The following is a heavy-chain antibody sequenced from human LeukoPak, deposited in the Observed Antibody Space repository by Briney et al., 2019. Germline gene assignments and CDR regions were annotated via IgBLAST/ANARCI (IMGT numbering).Heavy chain of an antibody. CDR3: ARGTGWPQFDY. J-gene: IGHJ4*02. CDR2: TYYKSAWYN. Sequence: SQTLSLTCAISGDSVSRDSVAWNWIRQSPSRGLEWLGRTYYKSAWYNDYAVSVKGRIIINPDTSKNQFSLQLNSVTPEDTAVYYCARGTGWPQFDYWGQGTLVTVSS. D-gene: IGHD6-19*01. V-gene: IGHV6-1*01. CDR1: GDSVSRDSVA.